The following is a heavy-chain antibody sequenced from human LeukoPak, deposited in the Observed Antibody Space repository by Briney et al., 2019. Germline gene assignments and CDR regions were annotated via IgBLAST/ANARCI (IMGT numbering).Heavy chain of an antibody. J-gene: IGHJ6*02. CDR3: ARLYYDILTGYYYYYYGMDA. D-gene: IGHD3-9*01. CDR2: MNPNSGNT. CDR1: GYTFTSYD. Sequence: ASVKVSCKASGYTFTSYDINWVRRATGQGLEWMGWMNPNSGNTGYAQKFQGRVTMTRNTSISTAYMELSSLRSEDTAVYYCARLYYDILTGYYYYYYGMDAWGQGTTVTVSS. V-gene: IGHV1-8*01.